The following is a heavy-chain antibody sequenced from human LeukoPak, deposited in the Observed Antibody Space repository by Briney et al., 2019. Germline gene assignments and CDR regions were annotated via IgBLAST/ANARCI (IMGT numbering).Heavy chain of an antibody. D-gene: IGHD3-22*01. J-gene: IGHJ4*02. CDR1: GFTFSSYA. V-gene: IGHV3-23*01. CDR2: ISGSGGST. Sequence: GGSLRLSCAASGFTFSSYAMSWVRQAPGKGLEWVSAISGSGGSTYYADSVKGWFTISRDNSKNTLYLQMNSLRAEDTAVYYCARDVYYDSSGYSDYWGQGTLVTVSS. CDR3: ARDVYYDSSGYSDY.